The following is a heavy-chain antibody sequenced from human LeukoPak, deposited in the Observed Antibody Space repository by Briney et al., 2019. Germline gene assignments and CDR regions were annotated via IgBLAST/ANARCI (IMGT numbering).Heavy chain of an antibody. CDR2: ISYDGSNK. J-gene: IGHJ3*02. CDR1: GFTFSSYA. Sequence: GGSLRLSCAAPGFTFSSYAMHWVRQAPGKGLEWVAVISYDGSNKYYADSVKGRFTISRDNSKNTLYLQMNSLRAEDTAVYYCARDREYQLLYGHDAFDIWGQGTMVTVSS. D-gene: IGHD2-2*02. V-gene: IGHV3-30-3*01. CDR3: ARDREYQLLYGHDAFDI.